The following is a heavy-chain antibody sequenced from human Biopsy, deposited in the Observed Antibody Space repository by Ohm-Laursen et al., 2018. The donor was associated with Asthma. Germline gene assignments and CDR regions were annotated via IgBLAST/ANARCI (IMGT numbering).Heavy chain of an antibody. CDR1: GFTFGDYW. Sequence: SLRLSCAASGFTFGDYWMSWVRQVPGKGLEWVANIKHDGSEKNHVDSLKGRFTISRDNAKNSLYLQMNSLRAEDTAVYYCARTFHFWSPYHAEHYQLWGQGTLATVSS. CDR2: IKHDGSEK. V-gene: IGHV3-7*01. J-gene: IGHJ1*01. CDR3: ARTFHFWSPYHAEHYQL. D-gene: IGHD3-3*02.